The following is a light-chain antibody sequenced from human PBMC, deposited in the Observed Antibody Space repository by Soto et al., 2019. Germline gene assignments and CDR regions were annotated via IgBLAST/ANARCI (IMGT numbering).Light chain of an antibody. CDR3: QEYYNSRWT. CDR2: WAS. Sequence: DLVMTQSQDSLAVSLGERASLKCKSSQRVLDSSNNKNSLTWYQQKPGQPPKLLFYWASTRASGVPDRFSGSGSGTDFTLSVSSLQVEDVSVYYCQEYYNSRWTFGKGTKGEI. V-gene: IGKV4-1*01. J-gene: IGKJ1*01. CDR1: QRVLDSSNNKNS.